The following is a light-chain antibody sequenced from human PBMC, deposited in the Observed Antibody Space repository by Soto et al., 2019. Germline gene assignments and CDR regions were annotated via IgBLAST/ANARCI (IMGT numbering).Light chain of an antibody. CDR1: SSNIGAGYD. Sequence: QSVLTQPPSVCGAPGQRVTISCTGSSSNIGAGYDVHWYQQLPGTAPKHVIYGNCNRPSGVPDRFSGAKSGTSASLAISGLQAEYGADYYCESYVSSLSGSDVVFGGGTKVTVL. J-gene: IGLJ2*01. V-gene: IGLV1-40*01. CDR2: GNC. CDR3: ESYVSSLSGSDVV.